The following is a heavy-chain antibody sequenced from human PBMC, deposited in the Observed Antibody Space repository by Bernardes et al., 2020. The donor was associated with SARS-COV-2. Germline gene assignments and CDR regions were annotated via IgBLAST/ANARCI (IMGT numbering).Heavy chain of an antibody. Sequence: RSLSLSCAASGFTFSRYWMYWVRPAPGKGLLWVARINSDGSSASYADSVKGRFTISRDNAKNTLYLQMNSLRVEETAVYYCVRARAFDIWGQGTMVTVSS. V-gene: IGHV3-74*01. CDR2: INSDGSSA. CDR3: VRARAFDI. J-gene: IGHJ3*02. CDR1: GFTFSRYW.